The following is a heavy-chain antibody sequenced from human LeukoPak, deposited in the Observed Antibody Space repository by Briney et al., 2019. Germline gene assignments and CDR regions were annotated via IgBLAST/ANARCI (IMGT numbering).Heavy chain of an antibody. D-gene: IGHD4-23*01. CDR3: ARDTVVTPFDY. V-gene: IGHV3-30*03. CDR1: GFTFRSYG. Sequence: GGSLRLSCAASGFTFRSYGMHWVRQAPGKGLDWVAVISYDGTNKYYADSVKGRFTISRDNSKNTLYLQMNSLRADDTAVYYCARDTVVTPFDYWGQGTLVTVSS. J-gene: IGHJ4*02. CDR2: ISYDGTNK.